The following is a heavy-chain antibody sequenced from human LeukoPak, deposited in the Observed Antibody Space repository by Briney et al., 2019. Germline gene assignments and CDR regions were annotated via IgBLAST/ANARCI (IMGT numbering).Heavy chain of an antibody. J-gene: IGHJ4*02. CDR3: ARGALRYSDY. D-gene: IGHD3-9*01. CDR1: GFTVSSSF. V-gene: IGHV3-53*01. CDR2: VYRGGGA. Sequence: GGSLRLSCAASGFTVSSSFMSWVRQVPGKGLEWVSVVYRGGGADYADSVKGRFAISTDNSKNTLYLQMNSLRDEDTAVYYCARGALRYSDYWGQGTLVTVSS.